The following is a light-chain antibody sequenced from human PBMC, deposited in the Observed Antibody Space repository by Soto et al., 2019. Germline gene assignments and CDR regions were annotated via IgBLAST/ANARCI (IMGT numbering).Light chain of an antibody. Sequence: SGLTQSAGALSLAAGERAQISCRASQSVSNNYLAWYQQKPGQAPRLLIYGASNRATGIPDRFSGSGSGTDFTLTISRLEPEDFAVYYCQQYGSSGTFGQGTKADI. J-gene: IGKJ1*01. CDR2: GAS. CDR3: QQYGSSGT. CDR1: QSVSNNY. V-gene: IGKV3-20*01.